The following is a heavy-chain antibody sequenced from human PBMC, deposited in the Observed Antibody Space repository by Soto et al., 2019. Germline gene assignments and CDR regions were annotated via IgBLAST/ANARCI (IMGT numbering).Heavy chain of an antibody. V-gene: IGHV4-4*02. Sequence: QVQLQESGPGLVKPSGTLSLTCAVSGGSISSSNWWSWVRQPPGKGLEWIGEMYHSGSTNHNPSRKRRDPLSVDKAKNQFSRNLSSVAAADTAVYYCARAHCSGGSGYSVQHWFDPWGQGTLVTVSS. CDR3: ARAHCSGGSGYSVQHWFDP. J-gene: IGHJ5*02. D-gene: IGHD2-15*01. CDR2: MYHSGST. CDR1: GGSISSSNW.